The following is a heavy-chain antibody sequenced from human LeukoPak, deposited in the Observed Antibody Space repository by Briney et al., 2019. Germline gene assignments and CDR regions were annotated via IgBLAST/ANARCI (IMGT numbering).Heavy chain of an antibody. J-gene: IGHJ3*02. CDR3: ARHVFAARDAFDI. D-gene: IGHD6-6*01. V-gene: IGHV4-34*01. CDR2: INHSGST. Sequence: PSETLSLTCAVYGGSFSGYYWSWIRQPPGKGLEWIGEINHSGSTNYNPSLKSRVTISVDTSKNQFSLKLSSVTAADTAVYYCARHVFAARDAFDIWGQGTMVTVSS. CDR1: GGSFSGYY.